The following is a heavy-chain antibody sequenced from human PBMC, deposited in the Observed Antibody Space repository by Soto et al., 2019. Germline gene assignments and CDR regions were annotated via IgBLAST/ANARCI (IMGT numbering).Heavy chain of an antibody. CDR3: AKGLNYYGSGDP. Sequence: QVQLVESGGGVVQPGRSLRLSCAASGFTFSSYGMHWVRQAPGKGLEWVAVISYDGSNKYYAESVKGRFTISRDNSKNPLYLQMNSLRAEDTAVYYRAKGLNYYGSGDPWGQETLVTVSS. D-gene: IGHD3-10*01. CDR1: GFTFSSYG. CDR2: ISYDGSNK. J-gene: IGHJ5*02. V-gene: IGHV3-30*18.